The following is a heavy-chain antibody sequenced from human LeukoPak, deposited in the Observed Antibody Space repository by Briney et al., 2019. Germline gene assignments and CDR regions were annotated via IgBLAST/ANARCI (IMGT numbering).Heavy chain of an antibody. CDR3: ARWPIHLGYCSGSLCHKWFDP. D-gene: IGHD2-15*01. Sequence: SETLSLTCNVYGGSISDYYWNWIRQPPGKGLEWIGYIHHSGTTSSNLSLKSRVTISIDTSKNQFSLNLNSVTAADTAIYYCARWPIHLGYCSGSLCHKWFDPWGQGTLVTVSS. CDR2: IHHSGTT. J-gene: IGHJ5*02. CDR1: GGSISDYY. V-gene: IGHV4-59*08.